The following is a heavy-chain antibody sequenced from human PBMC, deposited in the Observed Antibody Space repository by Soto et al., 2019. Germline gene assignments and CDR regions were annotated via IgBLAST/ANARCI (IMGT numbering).Heavy chain of an antibody. CDR2: ISGSGGST. D-gene: IGHD3-22*01. V-gene: IGHV3-23*01. CDR3: ATGLYYYDSSGYLGY. J-gene: IGHJ4*02. Sequence: EVQLLESGGGLVQPGGSLRLSCTASGFTFSSYAMSWVRQAPGKGLEWVSVISGSGGSTYYADSLKGRFTISRDNSKNTLSLQMNSLRAEDTAVYYCATGLYYYDSSGYLGYWGQGTLVTVSS. CDR1: GFTFSSYA.